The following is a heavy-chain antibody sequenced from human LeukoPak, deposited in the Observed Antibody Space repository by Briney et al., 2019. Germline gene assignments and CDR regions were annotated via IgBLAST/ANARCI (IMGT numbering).Heavy chain of an antibody. CDR2: INPSGGST. CDR1: GYTFTSYY. CDR3: ARYSSGWYEGHFDY. Sequence: GASVKVSCKASGYTFTSYYMHWVRQAPGQGLEWMGIINPSGGSTSYAQKFQGRVTMTTDTSTSTAYMELRSLRSDDTAVYYCARYSSGWYEGHFDYWGQGILVTVSS. D-gene: IGHD6-19*01. V-gene: IGHV1-46*01. J-gene: IGHJ4*02.